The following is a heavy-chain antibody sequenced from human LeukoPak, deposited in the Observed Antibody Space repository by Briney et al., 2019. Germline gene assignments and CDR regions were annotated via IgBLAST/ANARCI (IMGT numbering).Heavy chain of an antibody. D-gene: IGHD3/OR15-3a*01. Sequence: PSETLSLTCTVSGVSINSHYWSWIRQSPGKGLEWIAYGHYSGTTNYNPSLKSRVTISVDTSKNQFSLKLTSVSAADTAMCCARHGTGTGYPLDYWGLGTLVTVSS. CDR1: GVSINSHY. V-gene: IGHV4-59*08. CDR2: GHYSGTT. J-gene: IGHJ4*02. CDR3: RHGTGTGYPLDY.